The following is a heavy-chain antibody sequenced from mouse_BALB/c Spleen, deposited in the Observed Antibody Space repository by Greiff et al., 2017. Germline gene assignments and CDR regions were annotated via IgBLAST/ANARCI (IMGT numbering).Heavy chain of an antibody. V-gene: IGHV1S22*01. D-gene: IGHD2-10*02. CDR1: GYTFTSYW. J-gene: IGHJ4*01. CDR2: IYPGSGST. Sequence: LQHPGSELVRPGASVKLSCKASGYTFTSYWMHWVKQRPGQGLEWIGNIYPGSGSTNYDEKFKSKATLTVDTSSSTAYMQLSSLTSEDSAVYYCTRQYGNYDDYAMDYWGQGTSVTVTS. CDR3: TRQYGNYDDYAMDY.